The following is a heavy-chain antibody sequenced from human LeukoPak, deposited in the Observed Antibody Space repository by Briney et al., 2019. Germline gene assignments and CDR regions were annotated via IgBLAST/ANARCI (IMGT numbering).Heavy chain of an antibody. CDR1: GFTVSSNY. CDR2: IYSGGST. V-gene: IGHV3-53*04. CDR3: ARMLSSGSYPDYYYGMDG. D-gene: IGHD3-10*01. J-gene: IGHJ6*02. Sequence: GGSLRLSCAASGFTVSSNYMSWVRQAPGKGLEWVSVIYSGGSTYYADSVKGRFTISRHNSKNTLYLQMSSLRAEDTAVYYCARMLSSGSYPDYYYGMDGWGQGTTVTVSS.